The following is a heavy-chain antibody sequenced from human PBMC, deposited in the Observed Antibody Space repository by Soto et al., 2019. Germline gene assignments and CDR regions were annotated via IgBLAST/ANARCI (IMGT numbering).Heavy chain of an antibody. CDR2: IWYDGTSK. Sequence: GGSLRLSCAASGFTFRNHAMHWVRQAPGKGLEWVGLIWYDGTSKYYADSVKGRFTISRDNSKNKLYLEMNSLRVEDMAIYYCASDKGVVIIKDHWGQGTLVTVSS. CDR3: ASDKGVVIIKDH. J-gene: IGHJ4*02. V-gene: IGHV3-33*08. CDR1: GFTFRNHA. D-gene: IGHD2-8*01.